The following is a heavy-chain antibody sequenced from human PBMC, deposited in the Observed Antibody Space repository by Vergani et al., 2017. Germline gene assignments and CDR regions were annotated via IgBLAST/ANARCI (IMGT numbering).Heavy chain of an antibody. CDR3: TTVAPIVPADRSGDF. J-gene: IGHJ4*02. CDR2: VDPADGAT. CDR1: GYTFTDSY. D-gene: IGHD2-2*01. Sequence: EVQVVQSGAEVKKPGATVKISCKVSGYTFTDSYMHWVQQAPGKGLEWMGLVDPADGATIYAEKFQGRVTISADTSTDTAYMELSSLRSDDTAVYYCTTVAPIVPADRSGDFWGQGTLVTVSS. V-gene: IGHV1-69-2*01.